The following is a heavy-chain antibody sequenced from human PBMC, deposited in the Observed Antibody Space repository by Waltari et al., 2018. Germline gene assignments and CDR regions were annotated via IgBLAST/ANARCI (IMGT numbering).Heavy chain of an antibody. CDR2: IHTSGGT. CDR1: GGSISPGSRC. J-gene: IGHJ2*01. V-gene: IGHV4-61*02. Sequence: QVQLQQSGPGLVKPSQTLSLTCTVSGGSISPGSRCWNWIRQPAGKGLEWIGRIHTSGGTKYNPSLKSRVTISVDTSQNQFSLNLNSVTAADTALYFCARDSLETGDPWFFDLWGRGTLVTVSS. CDR3: ARDSLETGDPWFFDL. D-gene: IGHD7-27*01.